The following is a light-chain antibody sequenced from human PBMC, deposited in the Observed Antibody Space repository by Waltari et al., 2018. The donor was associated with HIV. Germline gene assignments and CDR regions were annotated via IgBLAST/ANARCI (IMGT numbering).Light chain of an antibody. V-gene: IGLV3-10*01. Sequence: SYELTQPPSVSVPPGQTARTTSSRDALPTKYSHCYQQKSGQAPVLVIYEDTKRPSGIPERFSGSSSGTMATLTISGAQVEDEADYFCYSADSTGNHYVFGTGTKVTVL. CDR2: EDT. CDR1: ALPTKY. CDR3: YSADSTGNHYV. J-gene: IGLJ1*01.